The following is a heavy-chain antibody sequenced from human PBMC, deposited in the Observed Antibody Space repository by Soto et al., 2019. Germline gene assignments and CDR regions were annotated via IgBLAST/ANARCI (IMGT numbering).Heavy chain of an antibody. Sequence: GGSLRLSCAASGFTFSSYSMNWVRQAPGKGLEWVSSISSSSSYIYYADSVKGRFTISRDNAKNSLYLQMNSLRAEDTAVYYCARDRGDIVVVPAAMRWAYNWNYPYGMDVWGQGTTVTVSS. J-gene: IGHJ6*02. V-gene: IGHV3-21*01. CDR3: ARDRGDIVVVPAAMRWAYNWNYPYGMDV. CDR2: ISSSSSYI. CDR1: GFTFSSYS. D-gene: IGHD2-2*01.